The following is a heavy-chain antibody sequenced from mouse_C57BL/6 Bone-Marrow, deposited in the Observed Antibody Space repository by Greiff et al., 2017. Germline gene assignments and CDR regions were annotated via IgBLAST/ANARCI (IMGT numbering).Heavy chain of an antibody. CDR1: GYAFSSSW. Sequence: QVQLQQSGPELVKPGASVKISCKASGYAFSSSWMNWVKQRPGKGLKWIGRIYPGDGDTNYNGKFKGKATLTADKSSSTAYMQLSSLTSEDSAVYFCARRLKGAMDYWGQGTSVTVSS. V-gene: IGHV1-82*01. CDR2: IYPGDGDT. J-gene: IGHJ4*01. D-gene: IGHD3-2*02. CDR3: ARRLKGAMDY.